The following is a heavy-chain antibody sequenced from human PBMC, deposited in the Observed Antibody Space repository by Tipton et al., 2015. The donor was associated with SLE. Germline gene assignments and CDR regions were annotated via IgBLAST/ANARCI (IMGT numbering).Heavy chain of an antibody. D-gene: IGHD3-3*02. CDR3: ARDLASYYGVDV. CDR1: GGSISNLY. CDR2: VYYGGST. J-gene: IGHJ6*02. Sequence: LRLSCNVSGGSISNLYWSWIRQPPGKPLEWIGYVYYGGSTKYNPSLKSRVTISVDTSKNQFSLKLTSVTAADTAVYYCARDLASYYGVDVWGQGTTVTVSS. V-gene: IGHV4-59*11.